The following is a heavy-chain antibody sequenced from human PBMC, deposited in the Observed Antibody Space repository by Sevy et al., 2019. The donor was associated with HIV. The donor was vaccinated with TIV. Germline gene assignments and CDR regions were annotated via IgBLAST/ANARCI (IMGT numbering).Heavy chain of an antibody. Sequence: GGSLRLSCAASGFTFSSYDMLWVRQATGKGLEWVSAIGTAGDTYYPGSVKGRFTISRENAKNSLYLQMNSLRAGDTAVYYCARGPYYYYGMDVWGQGTTVTVSS. J-gene: IGHJ6*02. CDR1: GFTFSSYD. CDR2: IGTAGDT. V-gene: IGHV3-13*01. CDR3: ARGPYYYYGMDV.